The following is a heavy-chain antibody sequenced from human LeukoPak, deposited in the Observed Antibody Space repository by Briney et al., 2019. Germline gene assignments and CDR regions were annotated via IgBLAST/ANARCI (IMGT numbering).Heavy chain of an antibody. Sequence: SETLSLTCTVSGGSISGYYWSWIRQPPGKGLEWIGEINHSGSTNYNPSLKSRVTISVDTSKNQFSLKLSSVTAADTAVYYCARGKGGNYWGQGTLVTVSS. CDR2: INHSGST. D-gene: IGHD3-16*01. J-gene: IGHJ4*02. V-gene: IGHV4-34*01. CDR1: GGSISGYY. CDR3: ARGKGGNY.